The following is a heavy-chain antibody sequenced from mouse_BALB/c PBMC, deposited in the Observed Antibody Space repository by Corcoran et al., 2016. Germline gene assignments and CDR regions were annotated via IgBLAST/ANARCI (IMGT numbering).Heavy chain of an antibody. V-gene: IGHV3-6*02. Sequence: DVQLHESGPGLVKPSQSLSLTCSVTGYSLTSGYSWNWIRQFPGNKLEWMGYISYDGSNNYNPSLKNRISITRDTSKNQFFLKLNSVTTEDTATYYGATLLRPFDYWGQGTTLTVSS. CDR2: ISYDGSN. J-gene: IGHJ2*01. D-gene: IGHD1-2*01. CDR1: GYSLTSGYS. CDR3: ATLLRPFDY.